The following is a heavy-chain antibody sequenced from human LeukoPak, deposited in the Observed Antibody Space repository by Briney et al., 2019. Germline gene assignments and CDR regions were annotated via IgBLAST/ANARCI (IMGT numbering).Heavy chain of an antibody. V-gene: IGHV1-2*02. J-gene: IGHJ4*02. Sequence: ASVKVSCKASGYTFTGYYMHWVRQAPGQGFEWMGWINPNSGGTNYAQKFQGRVTMTRDTSISTAYMELSRLRSDDTAVYYCARALWELRRPFDYWGQGTLVTVSS. CDR1: GYTFTGYY. CDR3: ARALWELRRPFDY. D-gene: IGHD1-26*01. CDR2: INPNSGGT.